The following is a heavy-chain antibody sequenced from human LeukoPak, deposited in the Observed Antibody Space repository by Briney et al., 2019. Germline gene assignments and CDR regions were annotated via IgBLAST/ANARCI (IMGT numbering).Heavy chain of an antibody. D-gene: IGHD4-17*01. Sequence: GGSLRLSCAASGFTFSNSAMNWVRQAPGKGLEWVGRIKSKTDGGTTDYAAPVKGRFSISRDDSENTLYLQMNSLKTEDTAVYYCTTASTVTYYFEHWGQGTLVTVSS. CDR2: IKSKTDGGTT. CDR3: TTASTVTYYFEH. CDR1: GFTFSNSA. J-gene: IGHJ4*02. V-gene: IGHV3-15*01.